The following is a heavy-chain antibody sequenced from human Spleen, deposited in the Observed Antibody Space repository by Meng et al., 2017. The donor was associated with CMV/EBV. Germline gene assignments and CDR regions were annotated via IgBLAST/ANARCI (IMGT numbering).Heavy chain of an antibody. Sequence: SVKVSCKASGDTFSNYAISWVRQAPGQGLEWMGGIVPIVDITNYAQKFQGRVTITADKSTTTVYMELSSLRSEDTAVYYCASDWGSGSTYYYYGMDGWGQGTTVTVSS. J-gene: IGHJ6*02. V-gene: IGHV1-69*10. D-gene: IGHD3-22*01. CDR1: GDTFSNYA. CDR3: ASDWGSGSTYYYYGMDG. CDR2: IVPIVDIT.